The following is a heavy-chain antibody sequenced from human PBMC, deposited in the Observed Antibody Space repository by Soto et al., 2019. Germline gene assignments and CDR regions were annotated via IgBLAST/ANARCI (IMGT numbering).Heavy chain of an antibody. V-gene: IGHV1-69*13. CDR3: ATDPAIYSSSWYGFDY. CDR1: GCTFSSYA. D-gene: IGHD6-13*01. CDR2: IIPIFGTA. J-gene: IGHJ4*02. Sequence: SVKVSCKASGCTFSSYAISWGRQAPGQGLEWMGGIIPIFGTANYAQKFQGRVTITADESTSTAYMELSSLRSEDTAVYYCATDPAIYSSSWYGFDYWGQGTLVTVSS.